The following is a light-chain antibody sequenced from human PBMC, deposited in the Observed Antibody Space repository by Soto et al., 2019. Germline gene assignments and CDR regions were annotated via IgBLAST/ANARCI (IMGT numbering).Light chain of an antibody. CDR1: KLGDKY. Sequence: SYELTQPPSVSVSPGQTASITCSGDKLGDKYASWYQRRPGQSPVLVIYEDTKRPSGIPERFSGSNSGNTATLTISGTQAVDEADYHCQAWDRRGHVVFGGGTKVTVL. J-gene: IGLJ2*01. CDR3: QAWDRRGHVV. CDR2: EDT. V-gene: IGLV3-1*01.